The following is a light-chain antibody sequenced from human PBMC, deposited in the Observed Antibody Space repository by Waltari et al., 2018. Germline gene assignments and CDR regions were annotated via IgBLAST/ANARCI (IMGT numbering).Light chain of an antibody. V-gene: IGKV3-15*01. CDR3: QQYNNWPPSWT. Sequence: EIAITQSPATLSVSPGERATLSCRASQSVSSNLAWYQQKPGQAPRLLIYGASTRATGIPARFSGSGSGTEFTLTISSLQSEDFAVYYCQQYNNWPPSWTFGQGTKVEIK. J-gene: IGKJ1*01. CDR2: GAS. CDR1: QSVSSN.